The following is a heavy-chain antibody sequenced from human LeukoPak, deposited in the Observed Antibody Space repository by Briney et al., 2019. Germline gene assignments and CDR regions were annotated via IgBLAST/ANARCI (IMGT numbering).Heavy chain of an antibody. J-gene: IGHJ6*03. CDR1: GFTFSSYG. Sequence: GGSLRLSCAASGFTFSSYGMSWVRQAPGKGLEWVSAIGGSGGSTYYADSVKGRFTISRDNAKNSLYLQMNSLRAEDTAVYYCARDFYGSGSPYMGYYYYMDVWGKGTTVTISS. V-gene: IGHV3-23*01. CDR2: IGGSGGST. CDR3: ARDFYGSGSPYMGYYYYMDV. D-gene: IGHD3-10*01.